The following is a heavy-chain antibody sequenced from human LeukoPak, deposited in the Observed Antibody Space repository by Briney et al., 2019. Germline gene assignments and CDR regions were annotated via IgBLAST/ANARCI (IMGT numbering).Heavy chain of an antibody. CDR3: ARDRIFGVVISGHYYYGMDV. CDR2: IYYSGST. Sequence: PSETLSLTCTVSGGSISSGGYYWSWIRQHPGKGLEWIGYIYYSGSTYYNPSLKSRVTISVDTSKNQFSLKLSSVTAADTAEYYCARDRIFGVVISGHYYYGMDVWGQGTTVTVSS. D-gene: IGHD3-3*01. J-gene: IGHJ6*02. CDR1: GGSISSGGYY. V-gene: IGHV4-31*03.